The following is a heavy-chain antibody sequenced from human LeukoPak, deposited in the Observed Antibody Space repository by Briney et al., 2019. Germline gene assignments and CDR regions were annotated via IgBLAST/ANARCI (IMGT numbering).Heavy chain of an antibody. V-gene: IGHV3-21*01. Sequence: GGSLRPSCAASGFTFSSYSMNWVRQAPGKGLEWVSSISSSSSYIYYADSVKGRFTISRDNAKNSLYLQMNSLRAEDTAVYYCARDAYYDSSGYIYYFDYWGQGTLVTVSS. CDR1: GFTFSSYS. D-gene: IGHD3-22*01. CDR3: ARDAYYDSSGYIYYFDY. J-gene: IGHJ4*02. CDR2: ISSSSSYI.